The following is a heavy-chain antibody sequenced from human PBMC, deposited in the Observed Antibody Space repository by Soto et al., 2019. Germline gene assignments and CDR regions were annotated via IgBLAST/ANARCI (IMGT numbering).Heavy chain of an antibody. CDR2: IYWDDDK. J-gene: IGHJ3*02. D-gene: IGHD1-1*01. V-gene: IGHV2-5*02. CDR3: AHSVQLERPTIWDAFDI. CDR1: GFSLSTSGVG. Sequence: SGPTLVNPTQTLTLTCTFSGFSLSTSGVGVGWIRQPPGKALEWLALIYWDDDKRYSPSLKSRLTITKDTSKNQVVLTMTNMDPVDTATYYCAHSVQLERPTIWDAFDIWGQGTMVTVSS.